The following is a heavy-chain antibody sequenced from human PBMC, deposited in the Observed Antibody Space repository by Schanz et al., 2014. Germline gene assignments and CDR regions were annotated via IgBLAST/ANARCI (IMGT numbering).Heavy chain of an antibody. D-gene: IGHD5-18*01. CDR3: GRAGTGMAGWYFEL. CDR1: GFTFSTFA. CDR2: ISNNGDST. J-gene: IGHJ2*01. V-gene: IGHV3-64D*06. Sequence: EVQLEESGGGLAQPGGSLRLSCSASGFTFSTFAMHWVRQAPGKGLEYISAISNNGDSTYYADSVKGRFTISRDNSKNTLFLQMSSLRVDDMAVYYCGRAGTGMAGWYFELWGRGTLVTVSS.